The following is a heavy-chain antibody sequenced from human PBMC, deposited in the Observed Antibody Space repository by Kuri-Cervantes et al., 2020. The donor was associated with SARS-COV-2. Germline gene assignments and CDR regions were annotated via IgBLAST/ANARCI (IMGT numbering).Heavy chain of an antibody. D-gene: IGHD2-8*01. J-gene: IGHJ4*02. CDR2: SGSASGPSGSSP. Sequence: GGSLRLSCAASGFIFNNFALSWVRQAPGKGLEWVSASGSASGPSGSSPYYADSVKGRFTISRDNSKNTVYVQMNSLTAEDTAVYYCAVAYCTNGVCHSNNPLDYWGQGTLVTVSS. V-gene: IGHV3-23*01. CDR1: GFIFNNFA. CDR3: AVAYCTNGVCHSNNPLDY.